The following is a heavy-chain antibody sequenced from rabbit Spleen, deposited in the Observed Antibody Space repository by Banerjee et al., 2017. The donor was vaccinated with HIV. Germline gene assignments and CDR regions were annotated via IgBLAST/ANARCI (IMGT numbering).Heavy chain of an antibody. Sequence: QEQLVESGGGLVQPEGSLTLTCTASGFSFSSSYYMYWVRQAPGKGLEWIGCIYTGNGKTYYASGAKGRFPISKTSSTTVTLQMTTLTAADTATYFCARAIVPWLGLTRLDLWGQGTLVTVS. CDR1: GFSFSSSYY. V-gene: IGHV1S45*01. CDR3: ARAIVPWLGLTRLDL. J-gene: IGHJ3*01. D-gene: IGHD4-1*01. CDR2: IYTGNGKT.